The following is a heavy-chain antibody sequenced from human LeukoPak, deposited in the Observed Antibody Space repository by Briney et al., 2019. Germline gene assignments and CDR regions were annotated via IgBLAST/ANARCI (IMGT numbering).Heavy chain of an antibody. Sequence: PGGSLRLSCAASGFSFSSYSMNWVRQAPGKGLEWVSSISRSSTDIQYADSVKGRFTISRDNSKNTLYLQMNSLRAEDTAVYYCARDHSSGWYSDYFDYWGQGTLATVSS. CDR2: ISRSSTDI. D-gene: IGHD6-19*01. V-gene: IGHV3-21*01. CDR1: GFSFSSYS. CDR3: ARDHSSGWYSDYFDY. J-gene: IGHJ4*02.